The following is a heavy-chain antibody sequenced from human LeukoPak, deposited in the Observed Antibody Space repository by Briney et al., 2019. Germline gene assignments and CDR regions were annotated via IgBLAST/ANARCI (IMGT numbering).Heavy chain of an antibody. CDR2: TSYDGNNK. D-gene: IGHD3-16*01. J-gene: IGHJ3*02. CDR1: GDTFSSYA. CDR3: ARLNYDYVWGDDAFDI. V-gene: IGHV3-30*04. Sequence: GGSLRLFCAASGDTFSSYAMHWVRQAPGRGLEWVAVTSYDGNNKYYADSVKGRFTISRDISKNTLYLQMNSLRAEDTAVYYCARLNYDYVWGDDAFDIWGQGTMVTVSS.